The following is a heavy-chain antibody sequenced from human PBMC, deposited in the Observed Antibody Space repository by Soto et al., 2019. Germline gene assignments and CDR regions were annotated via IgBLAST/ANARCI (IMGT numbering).Heavy chain of an antibody. Sequence: ASVKVSCKVSGYTLTELSMHCVRQAPGKGLEWMGGFDPEGGETIYAQKFQGRVTMTEDTSTDTAYMELSSLRSEDTAVYYCATAPKKSIAVALDYWGQGTLVTVSS. V-gene: IGHV1-24*01. CDR1: GYTLTELS. CDR3: ATAPKKSIAVALDY. D-gene: IGHD6-19*01. J-gene: IGHJ4*02. CDR2: FDPEGGET.